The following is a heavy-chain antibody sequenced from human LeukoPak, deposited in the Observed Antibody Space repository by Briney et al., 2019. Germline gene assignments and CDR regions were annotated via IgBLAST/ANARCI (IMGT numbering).Heavy chain of an antibody. CDR3: VKGSLYSSGCYDY. D-gene: IGHD6-19*01. Sequence: GGSLRLSCAASGFTFSGFAMSWVRRTPGQGLEWVSGISGSGDNTLYADSVKGRFTIPRDNSKNTLFLQMNSLRAEDTAVYYCVKGSLYSSGCYDYWGQGTLVTVSA. V-gene: IGHV3-23*01. CDR1: GFTFSGFA. J-gene: IGHJ4*02. CDR2: ISGSGDNT.